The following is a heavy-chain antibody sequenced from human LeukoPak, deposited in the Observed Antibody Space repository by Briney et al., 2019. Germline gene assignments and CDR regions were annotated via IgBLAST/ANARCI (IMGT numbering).Heavy chain of an antibody. CDR2: ISGDGAST. Sequence: TGGSLRLSCAASGFTFAIHAMTWVRQAPGKGLEWVSGISGDGASTHYAESVKGQFTISRDNSQNTPFLQMNSLRVEDTAIYYCAKDSYVSGRPLHTFDVWGQGTKVTASS. CDR1: GFTFAIHA. V-gene: IGHV3-23*01. D-gene: IGHD3-10*01. CDR3: AKDSYVSGRPLHTFDV. J-gene: IGHJ3*01.